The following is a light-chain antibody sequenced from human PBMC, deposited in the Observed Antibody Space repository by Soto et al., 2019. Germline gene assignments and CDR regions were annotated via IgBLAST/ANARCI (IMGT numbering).Light chain of an antibody. Sequence: QSALTQPPSASGSPGQSVTISCTGTSSDVGGYNYVSWYQQHPGKAPKLMIYEVSKRPSGVPDRFSGSKSGNTASLTVSGLQAEDEADYYCSSYAGSTAVFGGGTKLTVL. CDR2: EVS. CDR3: SSYAGSTAV. J-gene: IGLJ2*01. CDR1: SSDVGGYNY. V-gene: IGLV2-8*01.